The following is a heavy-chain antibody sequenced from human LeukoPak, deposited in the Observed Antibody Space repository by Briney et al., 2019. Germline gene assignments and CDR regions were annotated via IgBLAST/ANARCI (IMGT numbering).Heavy chain of an antibody. J-gene: IGHJ4*02. CDR3: ARDGGGRYWFDY. D-gene: IGHD3-10*01. V-gene: IGHV3-30-3*01. CDR1: GFTFSSYA. CDR2: ISYDGSNK. Sequence: GGSLRLSCAASGFTFSSYAMHWVRQAPGKGLEWVAVISYDGSNKYYADSVKGRFTISRDNSKNTLYLQMNSLRAEGTAVYYCARDGGGRYWFDYWGQGTLVTVSS.